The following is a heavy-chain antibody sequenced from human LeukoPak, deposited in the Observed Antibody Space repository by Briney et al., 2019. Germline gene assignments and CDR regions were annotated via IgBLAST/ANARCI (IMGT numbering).Heavy chain of an antibody. CDR1: GFTFSNSW. J-gene: IGHJ4*02. CDR3: ARDEGYSKFDY. CDR2: VNTDESKK. D-gene: IGHD5-12*01. V-gene: IGHV3-7*01. Sequence: PGGSLRLSCAVSGFTFSNSWMNWVRQAPGKGLEWVASVNTDESKKYYAGSVKGRFTISRDNAKNSLYLQMISLRAEDTAVYYCARDEGYSKFDYWGQGTLVTVSS.